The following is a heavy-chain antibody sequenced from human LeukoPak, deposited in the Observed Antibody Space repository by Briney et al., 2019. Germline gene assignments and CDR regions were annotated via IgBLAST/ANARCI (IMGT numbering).Heavy chain of an antibody. Sequence: SETLSLTCTVSGGSISSYYWSWIRQPPGKGLEWIGYIYYSGSTNYNPSLKSRVTISVDTSKNQFSLKLSSVTAADTAVYYRARDAVVPAATVGYYYYYMDVWGKGTTVTVSS. CDR1: GGSISSYY. D-gene: IGHD2-2*01. J-gene: IGHJ6*03. CDR2: IYYSGST. CDR3: ARDAVVPAATVGYYYYYMDV. V-gene: IGHV4-59*01.